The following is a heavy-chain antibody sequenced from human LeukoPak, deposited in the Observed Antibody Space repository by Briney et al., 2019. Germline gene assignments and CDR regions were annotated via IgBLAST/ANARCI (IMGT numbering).Heavy chain of an antibody. CDR3: AKSNGYGLVDI. V-gene: IGHV1-69*13. CDR1: GGTFSSYT. CDR2: IIPIFGTP. D-gene: IGHD3-10*01. Sequence: SVKVSCKTSGGTFSSYTISWVRQAPGQGLEWMGGIIPIFGTPHYAQKFQDRVTITADASTSTAYMELSSLRSEDTAVYYCAKSNGYGLVDIWGQGTMVTVSS. J-gene: IGHJ3*02.